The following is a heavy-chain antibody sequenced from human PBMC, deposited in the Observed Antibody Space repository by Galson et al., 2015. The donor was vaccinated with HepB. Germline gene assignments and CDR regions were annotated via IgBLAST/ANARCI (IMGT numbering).Heavy chain of an antibody. J-gene: IGHJ4*02. D-gene: IGHD1-7*01. V-gene: IGHV3-74*01. CDR2: INTYGTTT. CDR3: ATDKDEDSGTTTFDF. Sequence: RQVPGKGLVWVSRINTYGTTTTYADSVNGRFTISRDNAKNTLYLQMNSLRAEDTAMYFCATDKDEDSGTTTFDFWGQGALVTVSS.